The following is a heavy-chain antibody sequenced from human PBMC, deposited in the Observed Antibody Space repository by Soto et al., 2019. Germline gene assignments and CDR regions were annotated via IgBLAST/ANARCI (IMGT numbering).Heavy chain of an antibody. J-gene: IGHJ5*02. CDR3: ARLFGSGWSGFHP. CDR2: IYPSDSDT. Sequence: ESLKISCKGSGYSFTTSWIGWVRQMPGRGLEWMGIIYPSDSDTRYSPSFQGQVTISVDKSISTAYLQWSSLKASDTAMYYCARLFGSGWSGFHPWGQGTLVTVSS. D-gene: IGHD6-19*01. CDR1: GYSFTTSW. V-gene: IGHV5-51*01.